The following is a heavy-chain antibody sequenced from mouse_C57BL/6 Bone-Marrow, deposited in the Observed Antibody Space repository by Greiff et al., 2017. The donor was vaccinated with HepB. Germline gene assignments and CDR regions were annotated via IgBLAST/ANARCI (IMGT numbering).Heavy chain of an antibody. V-gene: IGHV5-16*01. J-gene: IGHJ2*01. D-gene: IGHD1-1*01. CDR1: GFTFSDYY. CDR2: INYDGSST. Sequence: EVQRVESEGGLVQPGSSMKLSCTASGFTFSDYYMAWVRQVPEKGLEWVANINYDGSSTYYLDSLKSRFIISRDNAKNILYLQMSSLKSEDTATYYCARDDGSSLDYWGQGTTLTVSS. CDR3: ARDDGSSLDY.